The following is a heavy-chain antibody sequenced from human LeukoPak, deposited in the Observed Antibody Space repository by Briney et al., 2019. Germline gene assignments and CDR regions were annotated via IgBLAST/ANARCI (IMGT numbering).Heavy chain of an antibody. CDR2: IWYDGSNK. CDR1: GFTFSSYG. D-gene: IGHD6-25*01. V-gene: IGHV3-30*02. J-gene: IGHJ4*02. Sequence: GGSLRLSCAASGFTFSSYGMHWVRQAPGKGLEWVAVIWYDGSNKYYADSVKGRFTISRDNSKNTLYLQMNSLRAEDTAVYYCAKDPFEQRVLYYFDYWGQGTLVTVSS. CDR3: AKDPFEQRVLYYFDY.